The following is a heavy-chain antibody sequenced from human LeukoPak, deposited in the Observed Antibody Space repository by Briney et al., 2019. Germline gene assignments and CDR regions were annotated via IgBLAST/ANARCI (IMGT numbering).Heavy chain of an antibody. CDR1: GFTFSTYW. V-gene: IGHV3-7*01. CDR2: IKQDGGEK. Sequence: GGSLRLSCAASGFTFSTYWMSWVRQAPGKGLEWVANIKQDGGEKYYVGSVKGRFTISRDNAKNSLFLQMYSLRAEDTAVYFCARGRPGGDYYMYGDYWGHGTLVTVSS. CDR3: ARGRPGGDYYMYGDY. D-gene: IGHD3-3*01. J-gene: IGHJ4*01.